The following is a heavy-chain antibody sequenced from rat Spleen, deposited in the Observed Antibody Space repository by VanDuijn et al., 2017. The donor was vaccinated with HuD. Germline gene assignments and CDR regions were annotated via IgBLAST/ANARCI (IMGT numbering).Heavy chain of an antibody. Sequence: EVQLVETGGGLVQPGGSLQLSCVASGFTFSGYWMYWIRQTPGEGLEWISFISPDGGTTYYADSVKGRFTISRDNAKSTLYLQMDSLRSEDTATYYCASQYGYNYGVMDSWGQGASVTVSS. CDR1: GFTFSGYW. J-gene: IGHJ4*01. V-gene: IGHV5-58*01. CDR3: ASQYGYNYGVMDS. D-gene: IGHD1-5*01. CDR2: ISPDGGTT.